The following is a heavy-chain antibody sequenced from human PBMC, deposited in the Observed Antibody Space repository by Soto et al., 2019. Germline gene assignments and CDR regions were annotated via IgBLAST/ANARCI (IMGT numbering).Heavy chain of an antibody. V-gene: IGHV3-23*01. Sequence: EVQVLESGGGLVQPGGSLRLSCAATGFTFSDFAMSWVRQAPGKGLEWGSRIYGGGNGPHYADSVKGRVTVSGDNSKNTLYLQMNSLRAEDTAVYYCANMVGMDPWAYAFDSWGQGTLVTVSS. CDR1: GFTFSDFA. J-gene: IGHJ4*02. CDR2: IYGGGNGP. CDR3: ANMVGMDPWAYAFDS. D-gene: IGHD2-15*01.